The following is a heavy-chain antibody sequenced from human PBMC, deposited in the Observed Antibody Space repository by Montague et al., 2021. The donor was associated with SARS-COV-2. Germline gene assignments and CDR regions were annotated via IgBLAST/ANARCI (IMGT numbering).Heavy chain of an antibody. Sequence: SLRLSCAASGFIFSNFAFHWVRQAPGKGLEWLAIITYDGIDKFYADSVKGRFTISRDNSKNILYLRMNSLTPEDTAVYYCARGREFGELFYFDLWGHGTLVTVSS. CDR2: ITYDGIDK. CDR1: GFIFSNFA. V-gene: IGHV3-30*04. J-gene: IGHJ2*01. CDR3: ARGREFGELFYFDL. D-gene: IGHD3-10*01.